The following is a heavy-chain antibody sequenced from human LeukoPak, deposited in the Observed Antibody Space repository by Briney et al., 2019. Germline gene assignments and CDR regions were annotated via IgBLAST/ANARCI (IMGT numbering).Heavy chain of an antibody. J-gene: IGHJ5*02. Sequence: PSETLSLTCTVSGGSLSSYYWSWIRQPVGKGLEWIGHIYTSGSTKYNPPLERRVTMSVDRSKNQFSLKLISVTAADTAVYYCTRGRTETTAGNYRFDPWGQGTLVTVSS. V-gene: IGHV4-4*07. CDR2: IYTSGST. D-gene: IGHD1-7*01. CDR1: GGSLSSYY. CDR3: TRGRTETTAGNYRFDP.